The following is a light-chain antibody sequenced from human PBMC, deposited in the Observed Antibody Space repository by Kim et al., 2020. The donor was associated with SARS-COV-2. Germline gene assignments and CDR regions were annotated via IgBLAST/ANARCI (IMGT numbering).Light chain of an antibody. CDR2: GAS. Sequence: LSPGERAPPSCRASQSVGSNYLAWYQQKPGQAPRLVMYGASSRATDIPDRFSGSGSGTDFTLTINRLEPEDFAVYYCHQYGDSPDTFGQGTKLEI. J-gene: IGKJ2*01. CDR1: QSVGSNY. CDR3: HQYGDSPDT. V-gene: IGKV3-20*01.